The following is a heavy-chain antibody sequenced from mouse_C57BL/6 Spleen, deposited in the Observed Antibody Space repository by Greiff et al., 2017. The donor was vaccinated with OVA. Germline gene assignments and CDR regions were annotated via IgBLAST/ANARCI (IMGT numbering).Heavy chain of an antibody. CDR2: VYPYNGGT. J-gene: IGHJ2*01. Sequence: EVQLVESGPVLVKPGPSVKISCKASGFTFTDYYMHWVKQSHGKSLEWIGLVYPYNGGTSYNQKFKGKATLTVDTSSSTAYMELNSLTSEDSAVYYCAREEVYYYGSSNYFDYWGQGTTLTVSS. CDR1: GFTFTDYY. CDR3: AREEVYYYGSSNYFDY. D-gene: IGHD1-1*01. V-gene: IGHV1-36*01.